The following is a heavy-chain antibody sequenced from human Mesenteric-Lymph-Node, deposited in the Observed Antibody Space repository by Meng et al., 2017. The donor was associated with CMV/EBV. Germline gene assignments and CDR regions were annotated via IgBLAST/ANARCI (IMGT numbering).Heavy chain of an antibody. CDR3: ARYDHLLLNDF. CDR1: GFFFNKYT. V-gene: IGHV3-30*04. Sequence: SCAASGFFFNKYTMHWVRQAPGKGLEWVALISYDGSNKQYADSVKGRFTISRDNSKNTLYLQMNSLRAEDTALFFCARYDHLLLNDFWGQGTLVTVSS. D-gene: IGHD3-10*01. J-gene: IGHJ4*02. CDR2: ISYDGSNK.